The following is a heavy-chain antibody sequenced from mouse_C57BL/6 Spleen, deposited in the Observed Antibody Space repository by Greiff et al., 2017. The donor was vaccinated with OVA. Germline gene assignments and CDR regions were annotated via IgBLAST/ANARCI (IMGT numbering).Heavy chain of an antibody. CDR3: ARSNYGSSLAWFAY. CDR1: GYAFTNYL. Sequence: VQLQQSGAELVRPGTSVKVSCKASGYAFTNYLIEWVKQRPGQGLEWIGVINPGSGGTNYNEKFKGKATLTADKSSSTAYMQLSSLTSEDSAVYVCARSNYGSSLAWFAYWGQGTLVTVSA. J-gene: IGHJ3*01. D-gene: IGHD1-1*01. CDR2: INPGSGGT. V-gene: IGHV1-54*01.